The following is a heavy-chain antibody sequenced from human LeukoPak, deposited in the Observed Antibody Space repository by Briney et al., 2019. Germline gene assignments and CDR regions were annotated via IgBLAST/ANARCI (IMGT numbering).Heavy chain of an antibody. CDR1: GYTFTSYD. D-gene: IGHD6-19*01. Sequence: ASVKVSCKASGYTFTSYDINWVRQASGQGLEWVGWMNPKSGNTGYAQKFQGRVTMTRDVSINTAYMELSSLTSEDTAVYYCARLAGPRREYWGQGTLLTVS. CDR2: MNPKSGNT. V-gene: IGHV1-8*01. J-gene: IGHJ4*02. CDR3: ARLAGPRREY.